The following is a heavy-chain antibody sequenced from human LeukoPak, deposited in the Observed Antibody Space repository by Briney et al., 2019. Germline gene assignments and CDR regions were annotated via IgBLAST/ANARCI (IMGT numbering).Heavy chain of an antibody. CDR2: ISSSGSTI. D-gene: IGHD3-10*02. CDR3: ARDKTQKFYVRGVFDY. Sequence: GGSLRLSCAASGFTFSSYEMNWVRQAPGKGLEWVSYISSSGSTIYHADSVKGRFTISRDNAKNSLYLQMNSLRDEDTAVYYCARDKTQKFYVRGVFDYWGQGTLVTVSS. V-gene: IGHV3-48*03. CDR1: GFTFSSYE. J-gene: IGHJ4*02.